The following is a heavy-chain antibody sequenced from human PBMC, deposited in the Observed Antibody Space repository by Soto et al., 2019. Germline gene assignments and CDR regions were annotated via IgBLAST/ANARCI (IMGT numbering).Heavy chain of an antibody. CDR1: GGSISSYF. V-gene: IGHV4-59*01. Sequence: QVQLQESGPGLLKPSETLSLTCTVSGGSISSYFYIWVRQPPGKGLEWIGSVYYTGTTDYNPSLKRRVTISVDPSKTQVSLNLRSVAAADHAVYYCARDLAAVPRGFDYWGRGTLVTVSS. CDR3: ARDLAAVPRGFDY. D-gene: IGHD6-19*01. CDR2: VYYTGTT. J-gene: IGHJ4*02.